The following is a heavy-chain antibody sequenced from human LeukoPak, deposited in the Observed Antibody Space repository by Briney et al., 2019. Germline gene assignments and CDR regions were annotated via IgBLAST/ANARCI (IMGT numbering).Heavy chain of an antibody. CDR2: IYHSGST. Sequence: PSETLSLTCTVSGYSISSGYYGGWIRQPPGKGLEWIGSIYHSGSTYYNPSLKSRVTISVDTSKNQFSLKLSSVTAADTAVYYCARDWVGPYYDSSGDYWGQGTLVTVSS. CDR3: ARDWVGPYYDSSGDY. CDR1: GYSISSGYY. J-gene: IGHJ4*02. V-gene: IGHV4-38-2*02. D-gene: IGHD3-22*01.